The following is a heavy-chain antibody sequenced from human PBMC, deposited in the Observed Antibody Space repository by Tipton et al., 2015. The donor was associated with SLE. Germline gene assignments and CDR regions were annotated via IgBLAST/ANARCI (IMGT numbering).Heavy chain of an antibody. CDR2: IYHSGST. Sequence: TLSLTCTVSGGSISSSSYYWGWIRQPPGKGLEWIGSIYHSGSTYYNPSLKSRVTISVDTSKNQFSLKLSSVTAADTAVYYCARAPTVTHAKWFDPWGQGTLVTVSS. CDR1: GGSISSSSYY. J-gene: IGHJ5*02. V-gene: IGHV4-39*07. CDR3: ARAPTVTHAKWFDP. D-gene: IGHD4-17*01.